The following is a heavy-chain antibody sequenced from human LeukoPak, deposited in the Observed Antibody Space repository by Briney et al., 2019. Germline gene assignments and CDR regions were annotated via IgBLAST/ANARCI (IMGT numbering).Heavy chain of an antibody. CDR2: IWYDGSNK. D-gene: IGHD3-22*01. V-gene: IGHV3-33*01. J-gene: IGHJ4*02. Sequence: PGGSLRLSCAASGFTFSSYGMHWVRQAPGKGLEWVAVIWYDGSNKYYADSVKGRFTISRDNSKNTLYLQMNSLRAEDTAVYYCARGYRYYYDSSGYFDYRGQGTLVTVSS. CDR1: GFTFSSYG. CDR3: ARGYRYYYDSSGYFDY.